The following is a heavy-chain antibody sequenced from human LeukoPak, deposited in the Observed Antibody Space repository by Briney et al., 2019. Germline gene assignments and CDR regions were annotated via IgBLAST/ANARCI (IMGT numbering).Heavy chain of an antibody. J-gene: IGHJ4*02. CDR2: IYHSGST. D-gene: IGHD6-19*01. Sequence: SETLSLTCSVSTDSTNTYYWSWIRQSPGKGLEWIGHIYHSGSTDYNPSLKSRVAISVDTSKNQFSLRLDSVTTADTAVYYCARDTTVASGMQYWGQGTLVTVSS. CDR3: ARDTTVASGMQY. V-gene: IGHV4-59*01. CDR1: TDSTNTYY.